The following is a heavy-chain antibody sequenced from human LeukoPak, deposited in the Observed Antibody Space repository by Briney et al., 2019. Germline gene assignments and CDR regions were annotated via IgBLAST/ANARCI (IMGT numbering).Heavy chain of an antibody. V-gene: IGHV4-30-2*01. D-gene: IGHD6-13*01. J-gene: IGHJ2*01. CDR1: GGSISSGGYY. CDR2: IYHSGST. Sequence: SQTLSLTCTVSGGSISSGGYYWSWIRQPPGKGLEWIGYIYHSGSTYYNPSLKSRVTISVDRSKNQFSLKLSSVTAADTAVYYCARVGSSWYGPWYFDLWGRGTLVTVSS. CDR3: ARVGSSWYGPWYFDL.